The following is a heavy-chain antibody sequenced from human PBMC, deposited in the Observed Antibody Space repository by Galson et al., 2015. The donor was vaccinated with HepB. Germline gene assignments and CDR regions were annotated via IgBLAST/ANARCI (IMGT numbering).Heavy chain of an antibody. J-gene: IGHJ4*02. D-gene: IGHD5-12*01. V-gene: IGHV4-39*01. CDR2: IYYSGST. Sequence: SETLSLTCTVSGGSISSSSYYWGWIRQPPGKGLEWIGSIYYSGSTYYNPSLKSRVTISVDTSKNQFSLKLSSVTAADTAVYYCASNVDIVVTPVYWGQGTLVTVSS. CDR1: GGSISSSSYY. CDR3: ASNVDIVVTPVY.